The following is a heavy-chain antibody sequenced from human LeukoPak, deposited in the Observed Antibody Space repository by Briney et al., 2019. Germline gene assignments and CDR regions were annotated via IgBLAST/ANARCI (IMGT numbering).Heavy chain of an antibody. CDR1: GYSISTAYY. Sequence: SETLSLTCTVSGYSISTAYYWGWIRQPPGKGLESIGSIHHSGSTYYNPSLKSRVTISVDTSKNQFSLKLSSVTAADTAVYYCARDQSGIAARPRRPKTWFDSWGQGTLVTVSS. D-gene: IGHD6-6*01. V-gene: IGHV4-38-2*02. CDR2: IHHSGST. CDR3: ARDQSGIAARPRRPKTWFDS. J-gene: IGHJ5*01.